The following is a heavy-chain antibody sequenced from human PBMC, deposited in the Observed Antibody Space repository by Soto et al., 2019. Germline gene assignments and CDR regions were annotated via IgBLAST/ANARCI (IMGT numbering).Heavy chain of an antibody. Sequence: GSLRLSCAASGFPFSTYWMHWVRQAPGKGLVWVSRINSDGSTTTYADSVKGRFTISRDNANNTLYLQMNSLRAEDTAVYYCTRWFTYGNFDYFDYWGQGTQVTVSS. D-gene: IGHD3-10*01. CDR2: INSDGSTT. V-gene: IGHV3-74*01. CDR1: GFPFSTYW. J-gene: IGHJ4*02. CDR3: TRWFTYGNFDYFDY.